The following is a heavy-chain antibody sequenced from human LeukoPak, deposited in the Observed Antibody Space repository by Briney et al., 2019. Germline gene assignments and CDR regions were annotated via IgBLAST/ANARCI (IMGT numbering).Heavy chain of an antibody. CDR1: GYSFTSYW. CDR2: IYPGDSDT. CDR3: ARPYCYNTSCYSYFDY. Sequence: GESLRISRKGSGYSFTSYWIGWVRQMPGKGLEWMGIIYPGDSDTRYSPSFQGQVTISADKSISTAYLQWSSLKASDTAMYYCARPYCYNTSCYSYFDYWGQGTLVTVSS. D-gene: IGHD2-2*01. V-gene: IGHV5-51*01. J-gene: IGHJ4*02.